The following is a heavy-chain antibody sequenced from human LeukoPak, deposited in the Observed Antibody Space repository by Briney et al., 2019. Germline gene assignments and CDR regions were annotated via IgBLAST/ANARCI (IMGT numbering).Heavy chain of an antibody. V-gene: IGHV3-7*01. CDR3: ARVSHYGSGNDAFDI. J-gene: IGHJ3*02. CDR2: ISLDGRET. CDR1: GFAFSSFS. D-gene: IGHD3-10*01. Sequence: GGSLRLSCTASGFAFSSFSMTWVRQTPEKGLEWVASISLDGRETFYVDSVKGRFTISRDNAQNSLHLQMNSLRAEDTAVYYCARVSHYGSGNDAFDIWGQGTMVTVSS.